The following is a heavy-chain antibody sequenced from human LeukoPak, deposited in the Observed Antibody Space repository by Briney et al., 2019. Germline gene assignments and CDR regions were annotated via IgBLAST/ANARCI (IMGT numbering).Heavy chain of an antibody. J-gene: IGHJ4*02. CDR1: GFSFSSYG. CDR3: ASSPASSCLDY. V-gene: IGHV3-53*01. Sequence: GGSLRLSCAASGFSFSSYGMSWVRQAPGKGLEWVSVVYSGGSTYYADSVKGRFTISRDNSKNTLYLQMNSLRAEDTAVYYCASSPASSCLDYWGQGTLVTVSS. CDR2: VYSGGST. D-gene: IGHD6-13*01.